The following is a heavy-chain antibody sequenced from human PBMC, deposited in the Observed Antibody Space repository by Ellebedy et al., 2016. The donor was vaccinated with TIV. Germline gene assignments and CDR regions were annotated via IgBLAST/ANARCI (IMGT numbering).Heavy chain of an antibody. D-gene: IGHD3-10*01. Sequence: PGGSLRLSCAASGFTFSSYSMNWVRQAPGKGLEWLSYISSSSSTIFYADSVKGRFTISRDNSKNTLYLQMTSLRVEDTALYYFVTDGLAKNYYYALDIWGQGTTVTV. CDR1: GFTFSSYS. V-gene: IGHV3-48*01. J-gene: IGHJ6*02. CDR2: ISSSSSTI. CDR3: VTDGLAKNYYYALDI.